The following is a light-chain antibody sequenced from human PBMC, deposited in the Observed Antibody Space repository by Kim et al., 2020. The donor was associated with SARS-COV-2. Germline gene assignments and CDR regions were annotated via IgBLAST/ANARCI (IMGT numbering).Light chain of an antibody. CDR3: QTWGTGIHWV. Sequence: VKLACTLSSGHGSYAIAWHQQQPEKGPRYLMKLNSDGSHSKGDGIPDRFSGSSSGAERYLTISSLQSEDEADYYCQTWGTGIHWVFGGGTQLTVL. CDR2: LNSDGSH. J-gene: IGLJ3*02. V-gene: IGLV4-69*01. CDR1: SGHGSYA.